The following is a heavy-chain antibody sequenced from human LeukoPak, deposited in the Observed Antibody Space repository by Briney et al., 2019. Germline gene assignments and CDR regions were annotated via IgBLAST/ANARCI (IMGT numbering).Heavy chain of an antibody. V-gene: IGHV1-24*01. CDR2: FDPEDGET. Sequence: ASVKVSCEVSGYTLTELSMHWVRQAPGKGLEWMGGFDPEDGETIYAQKFQGRVTMTEDTSTDTAYMELSSLRSEDTAVYYCATVLLGSYSADYWGQGTLVTVSS. J-gene: IGHJ4*02. D-gene: IGHD1-26*01. CDR1: GYTLTELS. CDR3: ATVLLGSYSADY.